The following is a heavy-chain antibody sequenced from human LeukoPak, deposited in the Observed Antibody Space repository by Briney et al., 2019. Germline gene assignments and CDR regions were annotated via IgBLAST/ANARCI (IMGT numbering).Heavy chain of an antibody. CDR3: ARDPYDSSGYYYVTNWYFDL. D-gene: IGHD3-22*01. CDR1: GGTFSSYA. V-gene: IGHV1-69*13. CDR2: IIPIFGTA. J-gene: IGHJ2*01. Sequence: RASVKVSCKASGGTFSSYAISWVRQAPGQGLEWMGGIIPIFGTANYAQKFQGRVTITADESTSTAYMELSSLRSEDTAVYYCARDPYDSSGYYYVTNWYFDLWGRGTLVTVSS.